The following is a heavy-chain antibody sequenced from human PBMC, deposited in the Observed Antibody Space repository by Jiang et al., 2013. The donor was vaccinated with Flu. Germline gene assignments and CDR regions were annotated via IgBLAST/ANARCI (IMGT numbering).Heavy chain of an antibody. CDR2: IYPGDSDT. V-gene: IGHV5-51*01. CDR3: ARHGPGWELYGAGGDY. J-gene: IGHJ4*01. CDR1: GYSFTSYW. D-gene: IGHD1-26*01. Sequence: GAEVKKPGESLKISCKGSGYSFTSYWIGWVRQMPGKGLEWMGIIYPGDSDTRYSPSSKARSPSQPTSPSSTAYLQWSSLKASDTAMYYCARHGPGWELYGAGGDY.